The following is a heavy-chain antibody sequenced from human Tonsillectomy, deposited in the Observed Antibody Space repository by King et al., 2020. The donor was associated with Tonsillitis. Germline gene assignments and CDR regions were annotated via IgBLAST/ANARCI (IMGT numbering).Heavy chain of an antibody. CDR1: GFTFSSYG. CDR3: AQGLSTSWYDYYYYGMDV. Sequence: VQLVESGGGVVQPGRSLRLSCAASGFTFSSYGMHWIRQAPGKGLEWVAVISYDGSKKYYADSVKGRFTISRDNSKNTLYLQMNSLRAEDTAVYYCAQGLSTSWYDYYYYGMDVWGQGTTVTVSS. V-gene: IGHV3-30*18. D-gene: IGHD6-13*01. CDR2: ISYDGSKK. J-gene: IGHJ6*02.